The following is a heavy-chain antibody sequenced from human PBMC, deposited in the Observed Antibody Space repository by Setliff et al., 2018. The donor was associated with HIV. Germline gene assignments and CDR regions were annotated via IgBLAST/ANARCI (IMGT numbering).Heavy chain of an antibody. V-gene: IGHV4-38-2*01. CDR2: MYHSGNT. CDR1: DYSISSGFY. Sequence: SETLSLTCAVSDYSISSGFYWAWIRQPPGKGLEWIGSMYHSGNTYYNPSLRSRVTISVDTSKNQFSLKLSSVTAADTAVYYCARGMEGDVWGSYYYVGYFQHWGQGTLVTVSS. J-gene: IGHJ1*01. D-gene: IGHD3-16*01. CDR3: ARGMEGDVWGSYYYVGYFQH.